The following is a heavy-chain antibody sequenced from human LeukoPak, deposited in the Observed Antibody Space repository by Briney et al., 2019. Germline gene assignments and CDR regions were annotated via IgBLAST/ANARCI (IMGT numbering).Heavy chain of an antibody. V-gene: IGHV3-7*01. J-gene: IGHJ4*02. CDR1: GFTFSSYW. CDR3: AREGIMITFGGVIVDGGFDY. CDR2: IKQDGSEK. Sequence: GGSLRLSCAASGFTFSSYWMSWVRQAPGKGLEWVANIKQDGSEKYYVDSVKGRFTISRDNAKNSQYLQMNSLRAEDTAVYYCAREGIMITFGGVIVDGGFDYWGQGTLVTVSS. D-gene: IGHD3-16*02.